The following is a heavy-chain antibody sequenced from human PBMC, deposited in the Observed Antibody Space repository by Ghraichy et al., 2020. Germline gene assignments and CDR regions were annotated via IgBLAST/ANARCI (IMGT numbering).Heavy chain of an antibody. V-gene: IGHV1-24*01. CDR2: FDPEDGET. CDR1: GYTLTELS. D-gene: IGHD3-22*01. J-gene: IGHJ5*02. CDR3: ATTFFAPYYYDSSGYYH. Sequence: SVKVSCKVSGYTLTELSMHWVRQAPGKGLEWMGGFDPEDGETIYAQKFQGRVTMTEDTSTDTAYMELSSLRSEDTAVYYCATTFFAPYYYDSSGYYHWGQGTLVTVSS.